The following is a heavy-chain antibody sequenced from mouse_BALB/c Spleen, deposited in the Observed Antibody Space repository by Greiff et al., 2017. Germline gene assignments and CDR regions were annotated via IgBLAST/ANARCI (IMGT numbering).Heavy chain of an antibody. J-gene: IGHJ1*01. Sequence: EVMLVESGGGLVQPGGSLRLSCATSGFTFTDYYMSWVRQPPGKALEWLGFIRNKANGYTTEYSASVKGRFTISRDNSQSILYLQMNTLRAEDSATYYCAIDIRGYGSSPYWYFDVWGAGTTVTVSS. V-gene: IGHV7-3*02. CDR1: GFTFTDYY. D-gene: IGHD1-1*01. CDR3: AIDIRGYGSSPYWYFDV. CDR2: IRNKANGYTT.